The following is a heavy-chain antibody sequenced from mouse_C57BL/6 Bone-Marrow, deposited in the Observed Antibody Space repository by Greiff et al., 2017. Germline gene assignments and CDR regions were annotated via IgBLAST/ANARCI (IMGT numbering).Heavy chain of an antibody. V-gene: IGHV1-64*01. D-gene: IGHD2-1*01. CDR3: AREGKLARYGNYPAWFAY. Sequence: QVQLQQPGAELVKPGASVKLSCKASGYTFTSYWMHWVKQRPGQGLEWIGMIHPNSGSTNYNEKFKSKATLTVDKSSSTAYMQLSSLTSEDSAVYYCAREGKLARYGNYPAWFAYWGQGTLVTVSA. J-gene: IGHJ3*01. CDR2: IHPNSGST. CDR1: GYTFTSYW.